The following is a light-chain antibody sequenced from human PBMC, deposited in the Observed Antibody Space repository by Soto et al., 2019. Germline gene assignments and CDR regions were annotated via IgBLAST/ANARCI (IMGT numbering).Light chain of an antibody. J-gene: IGKJ1*01. Sequence: EIVLTQSPATLSLSPGERATLSCRASQRISGYLAWYQQRPGQAPRLLIYDASNRATGIPVRLSGSGSATDYTLTTTTLESEDFAVYNGQQRSNWPWTFGQGTKVDIK. CDR3: QQRSNWPWT. CDR1: QRISGY. V-gene: IGKV3-11*01. CDR2: DAS.